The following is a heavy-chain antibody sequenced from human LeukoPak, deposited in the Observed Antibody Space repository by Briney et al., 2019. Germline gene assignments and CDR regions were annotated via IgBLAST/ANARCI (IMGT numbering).Heavy chain of an antibody. CDR2: IFYSGST. CDR3: ARHPPRTVGATLIGVHFDY. V-gene: IGHV4-59*08. CDR1: GGSISNYY. D-gene: IGHD1-26*01. J-gene: IGHJ4*02. Sequence: SETLSLTCTVSGGSISNYYCSWIRQPPGKGLEWIGYIFYSGSTNYNPSLKSRVSMSVDTSKNQFSLKLSSVTAADTAVYYCARHPPRTVGATLIGVHFDYWGQGTLVTVSS.